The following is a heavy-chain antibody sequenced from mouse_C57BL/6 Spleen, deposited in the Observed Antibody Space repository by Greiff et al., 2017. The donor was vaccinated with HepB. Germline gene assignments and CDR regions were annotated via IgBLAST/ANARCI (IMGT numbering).Heavy chain of an antibody. Sequence: EVQLQQSGAELVRPGASVKLSCTASGFNIKDYYMHWVKQRPEQGLEWIGRIDPEDGDTEYAPKFKGKATMTADTSSNTAYLQLSSLTSEDTAVYYCTRAYYDGSSFDYWGQGTTLTVSS. V-gene: IGHV14-1*01. CDR2: IDPEDGDT. CDR3: TRAYYDGSSFDY. CDR1: GFNIKDYY. D-gene: IGHD1-1*01. J-gene: IGHJ2*01.